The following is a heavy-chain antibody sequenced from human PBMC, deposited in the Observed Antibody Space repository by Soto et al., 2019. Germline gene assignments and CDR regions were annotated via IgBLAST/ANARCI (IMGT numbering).Heavy chain of an antibody. Sequence: QVLLEQWGAGLLKPSETLSLTCAVYGGSFSGYYWSWIRQPPGKGLEWLGEINHSGITSYDPSLKRRVTISIDTSKNQFSLKLNSVTAADTAVYYCAVGPRMWLPGGGYWGQGTLVTVSS. CDR3: AVGPRMWLPGGGY. V-gene: IGHV4-34*01. D-gene: IGHD5-12*01. J-gene: IGHJ4*02. CDR1: GGSFSGYY. CDR2: INHSGIT.